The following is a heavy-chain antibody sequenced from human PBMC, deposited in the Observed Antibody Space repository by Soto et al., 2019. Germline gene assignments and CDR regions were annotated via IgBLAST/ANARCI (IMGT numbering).Heavy chain of an antibody. Sequence: GGSLRLSCAASGFTFSSYAMSWVRQAPGKGLEWVSAISGSGGSTYYADSVKGRFTISRDNSKNTLYLQVNSLRAEDTAVYYCAKEGVLMVYAIIDPYYFDYWGQGTLVTVSS. V-gene: IGHV3-23*01. D-gene: IGHD2-8*01. CDR1: GFTFSSYA. CDR2: ISGSGGST. J-gene: IGHJ4*02. CDR3: AKEGVLMVYAIIDPYYFDY.